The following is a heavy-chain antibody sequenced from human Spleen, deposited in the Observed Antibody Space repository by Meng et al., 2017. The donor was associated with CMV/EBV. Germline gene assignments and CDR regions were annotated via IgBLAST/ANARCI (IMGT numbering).Heavy chain of an antibody. V-gene: IGHV4-39*07. CDR3: ASFRDGYPIDH. J-gene: IGHJ4*02. CDR2: IFYSGGT. CDR1: DGSISSSSHY. Sequence: SETLSLTCTVADGSISSSSHYWGWIRQPPGKGLEWIGSIFYSGGTYYNPSLKSRVTISVDTSKNQLSLELSSVTAADTAVYYCASFRDGYPIDHWGQGTLVTVSS. D-gene: IGHD5-24*01.